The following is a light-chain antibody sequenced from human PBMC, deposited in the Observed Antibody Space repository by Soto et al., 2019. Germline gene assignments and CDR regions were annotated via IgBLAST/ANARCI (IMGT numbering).Light chain of an antibody. J-gene: IGLJ2*01. Sequence: QSVLTQPPAASGTPGQRVTISCSGSSSNIRSNPVNWYQQLPGTAPKLLIYSNNQRPSGVPDRFSGSKSGSSASLAISGLQSEDEAGYYCAAWDDSLHGYVVFGGGTKLTVL. CDR2: SNN. CDR3: AAWDDSLHGYVV. V-gene: IGLV1-44*01. CDR1: SSNIRSNP.